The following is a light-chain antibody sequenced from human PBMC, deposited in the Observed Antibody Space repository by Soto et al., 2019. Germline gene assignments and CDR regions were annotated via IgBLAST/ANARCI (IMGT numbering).Light chain of an antibody. CDR2: GAS. Sequence: EIVLTQSPGTLSLSPGESATLSCRASQSVSSGSLAWYQQNPGQAPRLLIFGASGRATGIPDRFSDSGSGTDFTLTISRVEAEDFAVYYCHQYGSSPWTFGQGTKVEVK. V-gene: IGKV3-20*01. J-gene: IGKJ1*01. CDR3: HQYGSSPWT. CDR1: QSVSSGS.